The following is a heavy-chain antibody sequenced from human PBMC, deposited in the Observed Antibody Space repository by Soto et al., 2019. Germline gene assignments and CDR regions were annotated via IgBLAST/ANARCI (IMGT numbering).Heavy chain of an antibody. CDR1: GGSISSSNW. J-gene: IGHJ3*02. CDR2: IYHSGST. Sequence: QVQLQESGPGLVKPSGTLSLTCAVSGGSISSSNWWSWVRQPPGKGLEWIGEIYHSGSTNYNPSLKSRVTIAVDESKNQFSLKLRSVTAEDTAVYYCARAGYPEADAFDIWGQGTMVTVSS. D-gene: IGHD2-2*03. V-gene: IGHV4-4*02. CDR3: ARAGYPEADAFDI.